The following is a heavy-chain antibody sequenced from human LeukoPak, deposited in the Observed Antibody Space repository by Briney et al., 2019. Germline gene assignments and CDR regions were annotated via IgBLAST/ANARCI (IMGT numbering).Heavy chain of an antibody. D-gene: IGHD3-22*01. CDR2: IIPIFGTA. V-gene: IGHV1-69*06. Sequence: SVKVSCKASGGTFSSYAISWVRQAPGQGLEWMGGIIPIFGTANYAQKFQGRVTITADKSTSTAYMELSSLRSEDTAVYYCATPGAITMIVGGFDYWGQGTLVTVSS. CDR3: ATPGAITMIVGGFDY. CDR1: GGTFSSYA. J-gene: IGHJ4*02.